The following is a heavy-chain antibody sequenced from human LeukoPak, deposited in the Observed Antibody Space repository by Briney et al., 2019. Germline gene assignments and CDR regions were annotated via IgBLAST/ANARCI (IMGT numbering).Heavy chain of an antibody. Sequence: GSPRLSWSASGFAFSRYAMHWVRPGRGKGLEYVSGINNNGGSTYYSDAVKSRLTISTDTYKNTLFLQMASLRADDTAVYYCVKTMMTFGGVIRTDSFDIWGQGTMVTVSS. CDR2: INNNGGST. CDR1: GFAFSRYA. V-gene: IGHV3-64D*06. D-gene: IGHD3-16*01. J-gene: IGHJ3*02. CDR3: VKTMMTFGGVIRTDSFDI.